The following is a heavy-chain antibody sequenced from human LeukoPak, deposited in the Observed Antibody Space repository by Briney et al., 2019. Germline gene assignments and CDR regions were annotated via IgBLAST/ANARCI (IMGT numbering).Heavy chain of an antibody. CDR1: GFTFSSYA. J-gene: IGHJ4*02. CDR3: ARDPGLRLRELSLAFDY. D-gene: IGHD3-16*02. V-gene: IGHV3-30-3*01. CDR2: ISYDGSNK. Sequence: GGSLRLSCAASGFTFSSYAMHWVRQAPGKGLEWVAVISYDGSNKYYADSVKGRFTISRDNSKNTLYLQMNSLRAEDTAVYYCARDPGLRLRELSLAFDYWGQGTLVTVSS.